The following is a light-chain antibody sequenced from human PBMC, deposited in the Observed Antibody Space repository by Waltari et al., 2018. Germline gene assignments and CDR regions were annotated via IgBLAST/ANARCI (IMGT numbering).Light chain of an antibody. V-gene: IGLV2-23*02. CDR3: YSYAGGRV. J-gene: IGLJ1*01. Sequence: QSALTQPASVSGSPGQSITISCTGSSSDVGSSNLVSWYLQHPGKAPNLIIYEVTKRPSGVSNRFSGSKAGNTASLTISGLQAEDEADYYCYSYAGGRVFGTGTKVTVL. CDR2: EVT. CDR1: SSDVGSSNL.